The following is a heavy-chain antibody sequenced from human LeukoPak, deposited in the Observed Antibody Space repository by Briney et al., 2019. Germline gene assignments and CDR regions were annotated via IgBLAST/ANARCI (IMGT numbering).Heavy chain of an antibody. CDR1: GFTFSSYA. Sequence: PGGSLRLSCAASGFTFSSYAMSWVRQAPGKGLEWVSAISGGSADYADSVKGRFSISIDNSKNTLYLQMNSLRAEDTAVYYCAKDRSSQYDFWSGSFSHYYYYYMDVWGKGTTVTVCS. V-gene: IGHV3-23*01. J-gene: IGHJ6*03. CDR2: ISGGSA. CDR3: AKDRSSQYDFWSGSFSHYYYYYMDV. D-gene: IGHD3-3*01.